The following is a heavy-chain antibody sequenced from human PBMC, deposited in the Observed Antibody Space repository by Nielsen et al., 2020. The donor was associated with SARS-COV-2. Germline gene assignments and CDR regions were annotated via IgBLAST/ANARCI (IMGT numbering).Heavy chain of an antibody. CDR2: ISTYNGNA. CDR1: GGTFSSYA. Sequence: ASVKVSCKASGGTFSSYAISWVRQAPGQGLEWMGWISTYNGNADYAQKLQGRVTVTTDTSTTTAYMELRSLRSDDTAVYYCARGSSGWYFFDYWGQGTLVTVSS. D-gene: IGHD6-19*01. J-gene: IGHJ4*02. V-gene: IGHV1-18*01. CDR3: ARGSSGWYFFDY.